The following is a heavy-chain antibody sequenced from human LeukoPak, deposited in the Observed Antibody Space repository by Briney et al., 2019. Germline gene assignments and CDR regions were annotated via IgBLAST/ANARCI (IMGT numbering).Heavy chain of an antibody. CDR1: GYSFTSYW. Sequence: GESLKISCKGSGYSFTSYWIGWVRQMPGKGLEWMGTIYPGNSDTRYSPSFQGQVTISADKSISTAYLQWSSLKASDTAMYYCAKTGGQLAPDYYYYYMDVWGKGTTVTVSS. D-gene: IGHD6-13*01. CDR3: AKTGGQLAPDYYYYYMDV. CDR2: IYPGNSDT. V-gene: IGHV5-51*01. J-gene: IGHJ6*03.